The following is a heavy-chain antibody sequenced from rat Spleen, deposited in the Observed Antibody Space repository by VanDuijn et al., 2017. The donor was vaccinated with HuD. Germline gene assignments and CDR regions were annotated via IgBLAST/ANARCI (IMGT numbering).Heavy chain of an antibody. CDR2: ISPDGGST. CDR3: GKDMNYYSTYPFYVMGA. V-gene: IGHV5-58*01. Sequence: EVQLVETGGGLVHPGESLKLSCVASGFTFSSYWMFWIRQAPGEGLEWLSSISPDGGSTYYPDSMKGRFTISRDNAENTVYLQMNSLRSEDTATYFCGKDMNYYSTYPFYVMGAWVKEHQSLSPQ. D-gene: IGHD1-2*01. J-gene: IGHJ4*01. CDR1: GFTFSSYW.